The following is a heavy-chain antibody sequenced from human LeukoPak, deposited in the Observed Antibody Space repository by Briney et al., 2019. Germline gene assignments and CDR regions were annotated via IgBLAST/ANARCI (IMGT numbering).Heavy chain of an antibody. V-gene: IGHV4-39*01. CDR3: ARSTAMVTPSIDY. D-gene: IGHD5-18*01. CDR2: IYYSGST. CDR1: GGSISSSSYY. Sequence: PSETLSLTCTVSGGSISSSSYYWGWIRQPPGKGLEWIGSIYYSGSTYYNLSLKSRVTISVDTSKNQFSLKLSSVTAADTAVYYCARSTAMVTPSIDYWGQGTLVTVSS. J-gene: IGHJ4*02.